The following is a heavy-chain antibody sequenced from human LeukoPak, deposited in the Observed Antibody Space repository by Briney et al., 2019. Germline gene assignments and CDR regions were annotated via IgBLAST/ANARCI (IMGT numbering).Heavy chain of an antibody. CDR1: GFTFSSYS. CDR3: ARDRLHYGEYEKTFDY. Sequence: GGSLRLSCAASGFTFSSYSMNWVRQVPGKGLEWVSSISSSNTYIHYADSVKGRFTISRDNANNSLYLQMNSLRAEDTAVYYCARDRLHYGEYEKTFDYWGQGTLVTVSS. CDR2: ISSSNTYI. V-gene: IGHV3-21*01. D-gene: IGHD4-17*01. J-gene: IGHJ4*02.